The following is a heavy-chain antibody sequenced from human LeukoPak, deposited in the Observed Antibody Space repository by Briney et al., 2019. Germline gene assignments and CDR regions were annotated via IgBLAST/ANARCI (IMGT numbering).Heavy chain of an antibody. CDR3: TRDLGGATWGEWNY. CDR1: GFTFSNYW. CDR2: INSDGSST. J-gene: IGHJ4*02. D-gene: IGHD1-26*01. Sequence: GGSLRLSCAASGFTFSNYWMHWVRQAPGKGLVWVSRINSDGSSTSYADSVKGRFTISRDNAKNTLYLQMNSLTAEDTAVYYCTRDLGGATWGEWNYWGQGTLVTVSS. V-gene: IGHV3-74*01.